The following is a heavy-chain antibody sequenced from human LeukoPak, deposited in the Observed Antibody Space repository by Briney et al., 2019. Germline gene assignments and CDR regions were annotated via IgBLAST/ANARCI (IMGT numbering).Heavy chain of an antibody. D-gene: IGHD3-16*01. CDR3: ARGRIGGPKAPFDY. CDR1: GGSLSNHY. V-gene: IGHV4-59*11. J-gene: IGHJ4*02. Sequence: SETLSLTCTVSGGSLSNHYWSWIRQPPGRGLEWSGHIYYSGSTTYNPSLKSRVTMSADTSNNQFSLNLSSVTAADTAVYYCARGRIGGPKAPFDYWGQGTLVTVSS. CDR2: IYYSGST.